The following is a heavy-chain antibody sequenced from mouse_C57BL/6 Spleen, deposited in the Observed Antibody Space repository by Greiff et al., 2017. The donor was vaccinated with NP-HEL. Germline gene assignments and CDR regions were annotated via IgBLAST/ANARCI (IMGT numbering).Heavy chain of an antibody. CDR3: ARGLTGKRFAY. CDR1: GFTFSSYA. D-gene: IGHD4-1*01. J-gene: IGHJ3*01. V-gene: IGHV5-4*01. Sequence: EVQGVESGGGLVKPGGSLKLSCAASGFTFSSYAMSWVRQTPEKRLEWVATISDGGSYTYYPDNVKGRFTISRDNAKNNLYLQMSHLKSEDTAMYYCARGLTGKRFAYWGQGTLVTVSA. CDR2: ISDGGSYT.